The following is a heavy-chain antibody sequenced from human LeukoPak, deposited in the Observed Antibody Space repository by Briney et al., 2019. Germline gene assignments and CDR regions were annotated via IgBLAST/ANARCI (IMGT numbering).Heavy chain of an antibody. Sequence: GGSLRLSCGASGFTFSSYWMSWVRQAPGKGLEWVASIKEDGREKYYVDSVKGRFTVSRDNAKNSLYLQMNSLRAEDTAVYYCARVGTTWDDAFDIWGQGTMVTVSS. CDR2: IKEDGREK. CDR1: GFTFSSYW. D-gene: IGHD1-26*01. V-gene: IGHV3-7*01. CDR3: ARVGTTWDDAFDI. J-gene: IGHJ3*02.